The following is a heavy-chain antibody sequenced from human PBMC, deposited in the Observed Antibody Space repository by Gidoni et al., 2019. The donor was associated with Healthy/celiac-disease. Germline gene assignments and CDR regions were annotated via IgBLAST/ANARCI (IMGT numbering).Heavy chain of an antibody. J-gene: IGHJ4*02. CDR2: ISSSSSYI. D-gene: IGHD2-15*01. CDR1: GFTFSSYS. V-gene: IGHV3-21*01. CDR3: ARALSCCNDY. Sequence: EVPLVESGGGLVKPGGSLRLSCAASGFTFSSYSMNWVRQAPGKGLEWVSSISSSSSYIDYADSGKGRFTISRDNAKNSLYLQMNSLRAEDTAVYYCARALSCCNDYWGQGTLVTVSS.